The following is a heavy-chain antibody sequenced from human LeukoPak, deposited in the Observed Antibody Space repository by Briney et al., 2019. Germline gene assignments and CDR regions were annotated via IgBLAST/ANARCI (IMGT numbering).Heavy chain of an antibody. Sequence: PGGSLRLSCAASGFTFSSYEMNWVRQAPGKGLEWVSYISSSGSTIYYADSVKGRFTISRDNAKNSLYLQMNSLRAEDTAVYYCARGFGYYDSSGYYDYWGQGTLVTVSS. D-gene: IGHD3-22*01. J-gene: IGHJ4*02. CDR2: ISSSGSTI. CDR1: GFTFSSYE. V-gene: IGHV3-48*03. CDR3: ARGFGYYDSSGYYDY.